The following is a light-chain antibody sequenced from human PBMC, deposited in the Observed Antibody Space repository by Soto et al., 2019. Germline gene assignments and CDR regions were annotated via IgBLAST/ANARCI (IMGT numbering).Light chain of an antibody. V-gene: IGKV3-15*01. Sequence: EIVMTQSPATLSVSPGERATLSCRASQSINSNLAWYQQKPGQAPRLLIYGASTRATGVPARFSGSGSGTEFTLTIGSLQSEDFALYYCQQYSNWWSFGQGTKVDIK. CDR1: QSINSN. CDR3: QQYSNWWS. J-gene: IGKJ1*01. CDR2: GAS.